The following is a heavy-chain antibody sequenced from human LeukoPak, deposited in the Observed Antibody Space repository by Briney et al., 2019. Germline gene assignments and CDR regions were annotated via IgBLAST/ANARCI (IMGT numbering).Heavy chain of an antibody. CDR3: ARDGNMDY. J-gene: IGHJ4*02. CDR1: GYIFTGYY. D-gene: IGHD1-14*01. CDR2: INPNSGDT. V-gene: IGHV1-2*02. Sequence: ASVKVSCKPSGYIFTGYYIHWVRQAPGLGLEWMGWINPNSGDTSYAQKFQGRVTMTRDTSINTAYMELSRLRSDDTAVYYCARDGNMDYWGQGTPVTVSS.